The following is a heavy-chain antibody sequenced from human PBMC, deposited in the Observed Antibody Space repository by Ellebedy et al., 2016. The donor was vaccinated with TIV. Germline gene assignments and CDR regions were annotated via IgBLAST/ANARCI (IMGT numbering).Heavy chain of an antibody. J-gene: IGHJ5*02. D-gene: IGHD6-13*01. CDR3: ARSRVGSSWWGPGSNWFDP. CDR2: IYYSGST. CDR1: GDSMSNYW. V-gene: IGHV4-59*12. Sequence: MPSETLSLTCNVSGDSMSNYWWSWIRQPPGKPLEWIGYIYYSGSTNYDPSLKSRVTISVDTSKNQFSLKLSSVTAADTAVYYCARSRVGSSWWGPGSNWFDPWGQGSLVTVSS.